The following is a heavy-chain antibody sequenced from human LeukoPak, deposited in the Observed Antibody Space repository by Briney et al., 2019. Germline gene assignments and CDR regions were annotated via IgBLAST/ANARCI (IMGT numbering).Heavy chain of an antibody. CDR1: GFSFSAYG. CDR2: IWYDGSSK. Sequence: GGSLRLSCAASGFSFSAYGVHWVRQAPGKGLEWVAVIWYDGSSKDYADSVKGRFTLSRDNSKNTLYLQMNSLTVEDTAAYYCARSQSSSLIDYWGQGTLVTVSS. CDR3: ARSQSSSLIDY. V-gene: IGHV3-33*01. D-gene: IGHD6-13*01. J-gene: IGHJ4*02.